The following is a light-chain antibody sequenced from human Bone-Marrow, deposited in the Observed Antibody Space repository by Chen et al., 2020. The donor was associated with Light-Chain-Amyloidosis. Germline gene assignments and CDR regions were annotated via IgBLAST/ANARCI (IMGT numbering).Light chain of an antibody. J-gene: IGKJ4*01. CDR3: QHYGTSPLA. V-gene: IGKV3-20*01. CDR1: QTISSNY. Sequence: EIVLTQSPGTLSLSPGEGANLSCRASQTISSNYLTWYQQKFGQAPRLLIYGSSSRATGIPDRFTGSGSGTDFTLTIHRLEPEAFAMYYCQHYGTSPLAFGGGTKVESK. CDR2: GSS.